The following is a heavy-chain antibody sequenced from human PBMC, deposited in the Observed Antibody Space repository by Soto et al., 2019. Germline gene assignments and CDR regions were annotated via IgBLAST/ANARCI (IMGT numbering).Heavy chain of an antibody. D-gene: IGHD3-3*01. CDR2: IKNKADGGTT. Sequence: PGGSLRLSCAASGFIFSNAWMSWVRQAPGKGLGWVGRIKNKADGGTTNYAAPVKGRFNISRDGSKNTLYLQMNGLKTEDTAVYYCTTGWSSKDYWGQGTLVTVSS. CDR3: TTGWSSKDY. CDR1: GFIFSNAW. V-gene: IGHV3-15*01. J-gene: IGHJ4*02.